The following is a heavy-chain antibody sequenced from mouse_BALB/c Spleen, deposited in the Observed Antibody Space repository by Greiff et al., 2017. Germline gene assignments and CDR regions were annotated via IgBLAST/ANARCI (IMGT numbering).Heavy chain of an antibody. CDR1: GYTFTSYW. CDR3: TREGTTMITPYAMDY. Sequence: VQLQQSGAELMKPGASVKISCKATGYTFTSYWINWVKQRPGQGLEWIGNIYPSDSYTNYNQKFKDKATLTVDKSSSTAYMQLSSPTSEDSAVYYCTREGTTMITPYAMDYWGQGTSVTVAS. D-gene: IGHD2-4*01. J-gene: IGHJ4*01. CDR2: IYPSDSYT. V-gene: IGHV1S126*01.